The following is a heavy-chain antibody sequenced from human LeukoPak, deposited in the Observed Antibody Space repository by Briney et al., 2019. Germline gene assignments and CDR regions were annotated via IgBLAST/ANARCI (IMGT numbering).Heavy chain of an antibody. CDR3: ARALTTLTYEGY. CDR1: GFTFSSYT. CDR2: ISGSNSYI. J-gene: IGHJ4*02. D-gene: IGHD1-1*01. V-gene: IGHV3-21*01. Sequence: GGSLRLSCAASGFTFSSYTMHWIRQAPGKGLEWVSSISGSNSYIFYADSVKGRFTVSRDNAKDSLYLQMNSLRAEDTAVYYCARALTTLTYEGYRGQGTLVTVSS.